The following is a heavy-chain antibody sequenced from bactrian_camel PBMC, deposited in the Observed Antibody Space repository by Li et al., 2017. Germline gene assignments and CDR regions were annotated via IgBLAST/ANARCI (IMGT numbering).Heavy chain of an antibody. J-gene: IGHJ4*01. V-gene: IGHV3S42*01. Sequence: VQLVESGGGSVQVGGSLNLSCVATPGYSYSTYCMAWFRQGPGKEREGVAFIDKLDSRRGYADSVKGRFTISKDNAKNTLYLQLNSLRTEDTAMYYCTKRAVDTWSGSWYYDWGQGTQVTVS. CDR3: TKRAVDTWSGSWYYD. CDR2: IDKLDSRR. CDR1: GYSYSTYC. D-gene: IGHD2*01.